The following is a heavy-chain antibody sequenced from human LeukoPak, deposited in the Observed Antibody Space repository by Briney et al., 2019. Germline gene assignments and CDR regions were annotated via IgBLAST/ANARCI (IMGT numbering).Heavy chain of an antibody. CDR2: INPNSGGT. J-gene: IGHJ5*02. CDR3: ARDAGGYSLGVDWFDP. D-gene: IGHD5-18*01. V-gene: IGHV1-2*02. CDR1: GYTFTGYY. Sequence: GASVKVSCKASGYTFTGYYMHWVRQAPGQGLEWMGWINPNSGGTNYAQKFQGRVTMTRDTSISTAYMELSRLRSDDTAVYYCARDAGGYSLGVDWFDPWGQGTLVTVSS.